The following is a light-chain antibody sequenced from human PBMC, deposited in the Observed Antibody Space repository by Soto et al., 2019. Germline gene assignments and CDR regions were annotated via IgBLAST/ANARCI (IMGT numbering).Light chain of an antibody. V-gene: IGLV1-44*01. Sequence: QSELTQPPSASGTPGQRVTISCSGSSSNIGSNPVNWYQQLPGTAPKLLMYSNNQRPSGVPDRFSGSKSGTSASLAISGLQSEDEAVYFCAAWDDDLSGLWVFGGGTKVTVL. J-gene: IGLJ3*02. CDR2: SNN. CDR3: AAWDDDLSGLWV. CDR1: SSNIGSNP.